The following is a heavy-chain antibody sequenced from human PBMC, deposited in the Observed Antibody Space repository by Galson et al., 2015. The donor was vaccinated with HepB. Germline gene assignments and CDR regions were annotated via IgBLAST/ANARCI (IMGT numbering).Heavy chain of an antibody. J-gene: IGHJ6*02. D-gene: IGHD3-22*01. V-gene: IGHV1-18*04. CDR3: ARDGAYYDPYYGMDV. CDR2: ISAYNGNT. CDR1: GYTFTSYY. Sequence: SVKVSCKASGYTFTSYYMHWVRQAPGQGLEWMGWISAYNGNTNYTQKLQGRVTMTTDTSTSTAYMELRSLRSDDTAVYYCARDGAYYDPYYGMDVWGQGTTVTVSS.